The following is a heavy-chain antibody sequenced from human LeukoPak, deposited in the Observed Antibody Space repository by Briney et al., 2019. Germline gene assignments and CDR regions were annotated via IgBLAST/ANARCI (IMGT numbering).Heavy chain of an antibody. V-gene: IGHV3-7*03. D-gene: IGHD5-18*01. CDR3: AKASGYNYGYVDC. CDR2: IKQDGSEK. Sequence: PGGSLRLSCVASGFTFNNYRMTWVRQAPGKGLEWVANIKQDGSEKQYVDSVKGPFTISRDNSKNTLYLQMNSLRAEDTAVYYCAKASGYNYGYVDCWGQGTLVTVSS. J-gene: IGHJ4*02. CDR1: GFTFNNYR.